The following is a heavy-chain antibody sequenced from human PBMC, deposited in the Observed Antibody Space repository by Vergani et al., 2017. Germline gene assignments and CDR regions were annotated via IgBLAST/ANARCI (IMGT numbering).Heavy chain of an antibody. CDR2: ISAYNGNT. Sequence: QVQLVQSGSELKKPGASVKVSCKASGYTFTSYAMNWVRQAPGQGLEWMGWISAYNGNTNYAQKLQGRVTMTTDTSTSTAYMELRSLRSDDTAVYYCARWSIAARQGMDVWGQGTTVTVSS. CDR3: ARWSIAARQGMDV. V-gene: IGHV1-18*01. J-gene: IGHJ6*02. CDR1: GYTFTSYA. D-gene: IGHD6-6*01.